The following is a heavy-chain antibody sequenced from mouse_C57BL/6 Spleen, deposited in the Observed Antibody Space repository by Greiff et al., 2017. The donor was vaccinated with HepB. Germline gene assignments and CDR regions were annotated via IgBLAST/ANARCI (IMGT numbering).Heavy chain of an antibody. CDR1: GFTFSDYY. J-gene: IGHJ4*01. V-gene: IGHV5-16*01. D-gene: IGHD2-5*01. Sequence: EVMLVESEGGLVQPGSSMKLSCTASGFTFSDYYMAWVRQVPEKGLEWVANINYDGSSTYYLDSLKSRFIISRDNAKNILYLQMSSLKSEDTATYYCARVYYSNYNYAMDYWGQGTSVTVSS. CDR2: INYDGSST. CDR3: ARVYYSNYNYAMDY.